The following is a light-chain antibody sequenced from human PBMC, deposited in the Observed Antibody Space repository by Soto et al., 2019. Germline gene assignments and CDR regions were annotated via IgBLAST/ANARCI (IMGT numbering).Light chain of an antibody. CDR2: DTT. Sequence: QTVVTQEPSLTVSPGGTVTLTCGSSTGAVTSGNYPYWFQKKPGQAPRTQIYDTTNKQSWTPARFSGSLLGGKAALTLAGAQTDDEADYYCLLSYSGTNWVFGGGTQLTVL. V-gene: IGLV7-46*01. CDR1: TGAVTSGNY. J-gene: IGLJ3*02. CDR3: LLSYSGTNWV.